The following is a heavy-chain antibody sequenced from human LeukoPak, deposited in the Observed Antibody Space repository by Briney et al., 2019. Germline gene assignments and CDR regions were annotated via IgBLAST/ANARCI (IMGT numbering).Heavy chain of an antibody. CDR2: FFYRGDT. CDR3: ARVGLGGYNEYYFDY. J-gene: IGHJ4*02. V-gene: IGHV4-59*01. Sequence: PSETLSLTCTVSGGSISSYYWSWIRQPPGKGLEWIGYFFYRGDTNYNPSLKSRVTISVDTSKSQFSLKLSSVTAADTAVYYCARVGLGGYNEYYFDYWGQGTLVTVSS. CDR1: GGSISSYY. D-gene: IGHD5-24*01.